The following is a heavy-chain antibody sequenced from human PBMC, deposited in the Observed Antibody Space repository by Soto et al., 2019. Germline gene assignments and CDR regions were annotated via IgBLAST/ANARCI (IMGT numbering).Heavy chain of an antibody. D-gene: IGHD3-22*01. CDR1: GGTFNKYA. CDR2: ITPLFGTP. CDR3: ARQFDYDTSGYYYAY. V-gene: IGHV1-69*01. Sequence: QVQLVQSGTEVKKPGSSVKVSCKASGGTFNKYAIDWVRQAPGQGLEWVGGITPLFGTPNYAQRFQGRVTISADEVTSTAYMELRSLRSDDTGVYYCARQFDYDTSGYYYAYWGQGTLVTVSS. J-gene: IGHJ4*02.